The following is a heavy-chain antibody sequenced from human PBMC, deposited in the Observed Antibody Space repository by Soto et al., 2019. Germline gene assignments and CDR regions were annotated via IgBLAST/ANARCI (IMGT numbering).Heavy chain of an antibody. Sequence: QLQLQESGSGLVKPSQTLSLTCAVYGGSISSGGYSWSWIRQPPGKVLEWIGYIYHSGSTYYNPSLKSRVTISVDRSKNQFALKLSSVTAAYTAVYYCASGLVTTLHYWGQGTLVTVSS. V-gene: IGHV4-30-2*01. J-gene: IGHJ4*02. CDR3: ASGLVTTLHY. CDR2: IYHSGST. D-gene: IGHD4-17*01. CDR1: GGSISSGGYS.